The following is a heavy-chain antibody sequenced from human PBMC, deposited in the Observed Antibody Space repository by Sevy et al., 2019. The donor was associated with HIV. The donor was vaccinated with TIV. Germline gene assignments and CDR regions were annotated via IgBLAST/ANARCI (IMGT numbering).Heavy chain of an antibody. CDR3: AKDRSHIIMIRGVVIFDY. J-gene: IGHJ4*02. CDR1: GFIFSSYA. V-gene: IGHV3-23*01. CDR2: ISGSGNT. D-gene: IGHD3-10*01. Sequence: GGSLRLSCAASGFIFSSYAMSWVRQAPGKGLEWVSAISGSGNTYYADSVKGRFTISRDNPKNTLFLQMNSLRAEDTAVYYCAKDRSHIIMIRGVVIFDYWGQGTLVTVSS.